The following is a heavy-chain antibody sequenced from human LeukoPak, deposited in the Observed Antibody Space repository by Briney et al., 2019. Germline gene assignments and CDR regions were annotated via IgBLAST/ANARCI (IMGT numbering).Heavy chain of an antibody. V-gene: IGHV3-23*01. J-gene: IGHJ4*02. CDR3: AKSGGYYDSSGYRLAFADY. Sequence: GGSLRLFCAASGFTFSSYAMSWVRQAPGKGLEWVSAISGSGGSTYYADSVKGRFTISRDNSKNTLYLQMNSLRAEDTAVYYCAKSGGYYDSSGYRLAFADYWGQGTLVTVSS. CDR1: GFTFSSYA. CDR2: ISGSGGST. D-gene: IGHD3-22*01.